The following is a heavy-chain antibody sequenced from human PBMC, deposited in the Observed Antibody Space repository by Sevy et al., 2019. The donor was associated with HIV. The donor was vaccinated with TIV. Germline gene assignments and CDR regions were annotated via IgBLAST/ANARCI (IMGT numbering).Heavy chain of an antibody. Sequence: GGSLRLSCAASGFTFSTYTMNWVRQAPGKGLEWVSSISSRGSATYYANSVRGRFTIFRDNAENSLYLQMSSLRVEDTAVYYCARDLPPSATTVAHFDYWGQGTLVTVSS. CDR1: GFTFSTYT. CDR3: ARDLPPSATTVAHFDY. V-gene: IGHV3-48*04. D-gene: IGHD4-17*01. CDR2: ISSRGSAT. J-gene: IGHJ4*02.